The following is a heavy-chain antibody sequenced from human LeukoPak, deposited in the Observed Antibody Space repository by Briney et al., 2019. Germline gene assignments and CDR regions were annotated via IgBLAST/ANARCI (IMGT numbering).Heavy chain of an antibody. J-gene: IGHJ4*02. V-gene: IGHV6-1*01. CDR1: GDSVSSNSAA. CDR2: TYYRSKWYN. D-gene: IGHD5-18*01. CDR3: ARASPDGGRIQLWLLDY. Sequence: SQTLSLTCAISGDSVSSNSAAWNWIRQSPSRGLEWLGRTYYRSKWYNDYAVSVKSRITINPDTSKNQFSLQLNSVTPEDTAVYYCARASPDGGRIQLWLLDYWGQGTLVTVSS.